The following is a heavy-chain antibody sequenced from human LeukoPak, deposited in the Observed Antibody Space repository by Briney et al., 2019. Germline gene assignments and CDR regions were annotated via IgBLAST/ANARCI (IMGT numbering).Heavy chain of an antibody. V-gene: IGHV1-46*01. D-gene: IGHD6-19*01. CDR1: GYTFTSYY. J-gene: IGHJ4*02. Sequence: ASVKVSCKASGYTFTSYYMHWVRRAPGQGLEWMGIINPSGGSTSYAQKFQGRVTMTRDTSTSTVYMELSSLRSEDTAVYYCARARYYVAVAGDFDYWGQGTLVTVSS. CDR2: INPSGGST. CDR3: ARARYYVAVAGDFDY.